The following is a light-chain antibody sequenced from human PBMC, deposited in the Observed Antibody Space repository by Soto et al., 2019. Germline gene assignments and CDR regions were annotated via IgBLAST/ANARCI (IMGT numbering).Light chain of an antibody. V-gene: IGLV8-61*01. Sequence: QAVVTQEPSFSVSPGGTVTLTCGLSSGSVSTSYYPSWYQQTPGQAPRTLIYSTNTRSSGVPDRFSGSILGNKAALTITGAQADDESDYYCVLYMGSGTVEVFGGGTKLTVL. CDR2: STN. J-gene: IGLJ3*02. CDR1: SGSVSTSYY. CDR3: VLYMGSGTVEV.